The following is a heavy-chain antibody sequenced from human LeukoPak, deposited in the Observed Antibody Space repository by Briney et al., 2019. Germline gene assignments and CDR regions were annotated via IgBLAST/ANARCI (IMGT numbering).Heavy chain of an antibody. Sequence: GGSLRLSCAASGFTFSDYYMSWIRQAPGKGLEWVSYISSSGSTIYYAGSVKGRFTISRDNAKNSLYLQMNSLRAEDTAVYYCARAMSAWGVAFDIWGQGTMVTVSS. V-gene: IGHV3-11*04. CDR2: ISSSGSTI. CDR3: ARAMSAWGVAFDI. J-gene: IGHJ3*02. CDR1: GFTFSDYY. D-gene: IGHD3-16*01.